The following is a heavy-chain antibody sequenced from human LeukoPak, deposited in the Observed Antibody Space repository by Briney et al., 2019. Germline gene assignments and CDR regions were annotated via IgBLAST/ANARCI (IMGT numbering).Heavy chain of an antibody. CDR2: ISYDGSNK. CDR3: ACDRVYYGFDV. J-gene: IGHJ6*02. Sequence: GGSLRLSCAASGFTFSNAWMSWVRQAPGKGLEWVAVISYDGSNKYYADSVKGRFTISRDNAKNTLYLQMNSLRVEDTAVYYCACDRVYYGFDVWGQGTTVTVS. D-gene: IGHD1-14*01. V-gene: IGHV3-30*03. CDR1: GFTFSNAW.